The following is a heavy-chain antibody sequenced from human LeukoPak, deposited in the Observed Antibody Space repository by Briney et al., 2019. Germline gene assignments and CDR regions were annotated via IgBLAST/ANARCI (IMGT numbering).Heavy chain of an antibody. V-gene: IGHV4-39*07. CDR1: GGSISSSSYY. Sequence: PSETLSLTCTVSGGSISSSSYYWGWIRQPPGKGLEWIGSIYYSGSTYYNPSLKSRVTISVDTSKNQFSLKLSSVTAADTAVYYCARGITMIVTTDWFDPWGQGTLVTVSS. J-gene: IGHJ5*02. CDR2: IYYSGST. D-gene: IGHD3-22*01. CDR3: ARGITMIVTTDWFDP.